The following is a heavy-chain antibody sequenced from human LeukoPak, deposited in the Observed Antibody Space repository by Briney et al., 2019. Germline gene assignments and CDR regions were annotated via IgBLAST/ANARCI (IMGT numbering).Heavy chain of an antibody. CDR3: ARVLSGSNFDY. J-gene: IGHJ4*02. V-gene: IGHV4-59*08. D-gene: IGHD3-22*01. CDR2: IYYSGST. Sequence: SETLSLTCAVSGGAITSFYWSWIRRPPGPGLGWIGYIYYSGSTNYNPSLNRRVTISVDTSKNQFSLKLSSVTAADTAVYYCARVLSGSNFDYWGQGTLVTVSS. CDR1: GGAITSFY.